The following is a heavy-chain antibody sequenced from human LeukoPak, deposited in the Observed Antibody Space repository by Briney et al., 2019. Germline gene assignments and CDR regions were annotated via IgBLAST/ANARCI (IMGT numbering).Heavy chain of an antibody. CDR3: AKGGGSYYRG. D-gene: IGHD1-26*01. CDR2: ISGSGGST. V-gene: IGHV3-23*01. CDR1: GFTFSSYA. Sequence: GGSLRLSCAASGFTFSSYAMSWVRQAPGKGLEWVSAISGSGGSTYSPDSVKGRFTISRDNSKNTLYLQMNSLRAEDRAVNYCAKGGGSYYRGWGREPWSPSPQ. J-gene: IGHJ4*02.